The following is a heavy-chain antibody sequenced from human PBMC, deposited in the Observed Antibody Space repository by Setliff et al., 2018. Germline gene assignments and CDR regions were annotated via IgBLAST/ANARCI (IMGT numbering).Heavy chain of an antibody. CDR3: ATQTAAYYFDY. CDR1: GYTFTGPY. J-gene: IGHJ4*02. V-gene: IGHV1-2*02. CDR2: INPDTGYS. Sequence: ASVKVSCKASGYTFTGPYMHWVRQAPGQGLEWMGWINPDTGYSKYAQKFQGRVTPTRDTSLTTAYMELRSLTSDDTAVYYCATQTAAYYFDYWGQGALVTVSS. D-gene: IGHD6-13*01.